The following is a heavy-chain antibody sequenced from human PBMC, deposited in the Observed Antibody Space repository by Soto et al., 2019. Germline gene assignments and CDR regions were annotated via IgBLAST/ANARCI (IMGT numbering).Heavy chain of an antibody. Sequence: PSETLSLTCAVYGGSFSGYYWSWIRQPPGKGLEWIGEINHSGSTNYNPSLKSRVTISVDTSKNQFSLKLSSVTAADTAVYYCARVGIAVAGTLDYWGQGTLVTVSS. CDR3: ARVGIAVAGTLDY. V-gene: IGHV4-34*01. CDR2: INHSGST. D-gene: IGHD6-19*01. J-gene: IGHJ4*02. CDR1: GGSFSGYY.